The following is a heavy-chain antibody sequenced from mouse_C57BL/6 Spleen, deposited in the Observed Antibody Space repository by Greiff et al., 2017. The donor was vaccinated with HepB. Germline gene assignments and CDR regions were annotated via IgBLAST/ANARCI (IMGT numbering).Heavy chain of an antibody. CDR3: ARSDYDEDY. D-gene: IGHD2-4*01. CDR2: ISYDGSN. J-gene: IGHJ2*01. CDR1: GYSITSGYY. Sequence: EVQRVESGPGLVKPSQSLSLTCSVTGYSITSGYYWNWIRQFPGNKLEWMGYISYDGSNNYNPSLKNRISITRDTSKNQFSLKLNSVTTEDTATYYCARSDYDEDYWGQGTTLTVSS. V-gene: IGHV3-6*01.